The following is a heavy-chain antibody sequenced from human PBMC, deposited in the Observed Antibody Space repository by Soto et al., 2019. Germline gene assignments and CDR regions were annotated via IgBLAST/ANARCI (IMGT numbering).Heavy chain of an antibody. V-gene: IGHV3-53*02. CDR2: IYYGGTT. CDR3: AREAAGFDI. CDR1: GFTVSDDH. Sequence: EMQLVETGGGLIQPGGSLRLSCAASGFTVSDDHMSWGRQAPGKGPEWVSVIYYGGTTYYADSVQGRFTISRDKSKNTLYLKMNDLRADDTAVYYCAREAAGFDIWGQGTMVTVSS. J-gene: IGHJ3*02.